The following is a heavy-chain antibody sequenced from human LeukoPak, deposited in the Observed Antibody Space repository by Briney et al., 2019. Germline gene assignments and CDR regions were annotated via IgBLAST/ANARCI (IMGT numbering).Heavy chain of an antibody. Sequence: GGSLRLSCAASGFTVSSNYMTWVRQAPGKGLEWVSVIHSGGSTYYADSVKGRFTISRDNSKSTLCLQMNSLRAEDTAVYYCAKQLGYRSDGSCYFPYWGQGTLVTVSS. CDR1: GFTVSSNY. CDR2: IHSGGST. D-gene: IGHD2-15*01. J-gene: IGHJ4*02. CDR3: AKQLGYRSDGSCYFPY. V-gene: IGHV3-53*01.